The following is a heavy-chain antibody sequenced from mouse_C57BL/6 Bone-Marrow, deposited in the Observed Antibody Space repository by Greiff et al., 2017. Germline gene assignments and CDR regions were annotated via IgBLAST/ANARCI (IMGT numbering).Heavy chain of an antibody. Sequence: EVKVVESGEGLVKPGGSLKLSCAASGFTFSSYAMSWVRQTPEKRLEWVAYISSGGDYISYADTVKGRVTISRDNARNTLYLQMSSLKSEDTAMYYCTREGYGGFAYWGQGTLVTVSA. CDR2: ISSGGDYI. D-gene: IGHD2-2*01. V-gene: IGHV5-9-1*02. CDR3: TREGYGGFAY. CDR1: GFTFSSYA. J-gene: IGHJ3*01.